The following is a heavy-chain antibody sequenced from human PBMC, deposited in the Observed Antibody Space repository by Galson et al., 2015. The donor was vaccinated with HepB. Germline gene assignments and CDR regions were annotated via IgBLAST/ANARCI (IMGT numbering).Heavy chain of an antibody. CDR2: IIPILGIA. J-gene: IGHJ6*03. CDR1: GGTFSSYA. CDR3: ARDRYSSSWYTGHYYMDV. Sequence: SVKVSCKASGGTFSSYAISWVRQAPGQGLEWMGGIIPILGIANYAQKFQGRVTITADKSTSTAYMELSSLRSEDTAVYYCARDRYSSSWYTGHYYMDVWGKGTTVTVSS. D-gene: IGHD6-13*01. V-gene: IGHV1-69*10.